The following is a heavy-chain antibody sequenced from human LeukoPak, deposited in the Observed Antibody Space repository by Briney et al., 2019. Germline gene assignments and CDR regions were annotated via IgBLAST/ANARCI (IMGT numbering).Heavy chain of an antibody. CDR2: LSGSSSST. D-gene: IGHD3-22*01. V-gene: IGHV3-23*01. Sequence: GGSLRLSCAASGFTFSSYDMSWIRQAPGKGLEWVSTLSGSSSSTYYADSVKGRFTITRDNSKNTLYLQMNSLRAEDTAVYYCAKGDNNGYTSFDYWGHGTLVTVSS. CDR3: AKGDNNGYTSFDY. CDR1: GFTFSSYD. J-gene: IGHJ4*01.